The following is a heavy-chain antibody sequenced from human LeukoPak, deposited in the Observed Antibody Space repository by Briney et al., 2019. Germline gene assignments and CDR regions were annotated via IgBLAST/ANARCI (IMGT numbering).Heavy chain of an antibody. CDR2: IYPGDSDT. D-gene: IGHD4-17*01. V-gene: IGHV5-51*01. CDR3: ARHLGATVNTLYYFDY. Sequence: GESLKISCKGSGYSFTSYWIGWVRQMPGKGLEWMGIIYPGDSDTRYSPSFQGRVTISADKSISTAYLQWSSLKASDTAMYYCARHLGATVNTLYYFDYWGQGTLVTVSS. CDR1: GYSFTSYW. J-gene: IGHJ4*02.